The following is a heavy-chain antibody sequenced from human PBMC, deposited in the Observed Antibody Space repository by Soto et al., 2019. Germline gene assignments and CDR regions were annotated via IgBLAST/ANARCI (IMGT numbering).Heavy chain of an antibody. D-gene: IGHD2-2*01. J-gene: IGHJ4*02. CDR1: GFTFSSHG. CDR2: IWYDGSKK. V-gene: IGHV3-33*01. Sequence: HVQLVESGGGVVQPGRSQRLSCAASGFTFSSHGMHWVRQAPGKGLEWVAVIWYDGSKKYYADSVMGRFTISRDDSKNTLFLQMNSLRPEDTAVYYCAREAYCGRTSCLPGADYWGQGTLVTVSS. CDR3: AREAYCGRTSCLPGADY.